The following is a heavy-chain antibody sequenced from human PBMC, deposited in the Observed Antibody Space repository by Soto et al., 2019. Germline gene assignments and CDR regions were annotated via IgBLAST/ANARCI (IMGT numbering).Heavy chain of an antibody. CDR2: ISISSRTI. V-gene: IGHV3-48*01. J-gene: IGHJ4*02. CDR3: ARGPGYYFDY. CDR1: EFNFNTND. Sequence: PGGSLRLSCVASEFNFNTNDMNWVRQAPGKGLEWVSFISISSRTIYDADSVRGRFTISRDNAKNTLYLQMGSLRAEDMAVYYCARGPGYYFDYWGQGT.